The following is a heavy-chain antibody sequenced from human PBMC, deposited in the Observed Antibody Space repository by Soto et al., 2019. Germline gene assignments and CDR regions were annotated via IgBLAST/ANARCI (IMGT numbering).Heavy chain of an antibody. J-gene: IGHJ4*02. Sequence: ASVKVSCKASGYTFTGYYMHWVRQAPGQGLEWMGWINPNSGGTNYAQKFQGRVTMTRDTSISTAYMELSRLRSDDTAVYYCARPIAAAGQNFDYWGQGTLVTVSS. D-gene: IGHD6-13*01. CDR3: ARPIAAAGQNFDY. CDR2: INPNSGGT. V-gene: IGHV1-2*02. CDR1: GYTFTGYY.